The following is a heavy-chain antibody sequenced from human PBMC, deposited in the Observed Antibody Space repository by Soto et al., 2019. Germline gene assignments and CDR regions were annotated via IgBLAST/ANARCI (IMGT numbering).Heavy chain of an antibody. CDR1: GGTSTRYA. Sequence: QVRLVQSGAEVRKPGSSVKVSCKVTGGTSTRYAINWVRQAPGQGLEWMGGIVPMFGTSKYAQKFQDRARISAVRSMSTVDMELRGLTIDDTAVYYCARGLDSSFDNSGPSWDAALDIWGQGTVVTVS. J-gene: IGHJ3*02. V-gene: IGHV1-69*06. D-gene: IGHD5-12*01. CDR3: ARGLDSSFDNSGPSWDAALDI. CDR2: IVPMFGTS.